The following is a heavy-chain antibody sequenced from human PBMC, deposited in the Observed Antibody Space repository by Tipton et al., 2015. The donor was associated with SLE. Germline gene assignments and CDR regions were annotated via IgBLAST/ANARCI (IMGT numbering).Heavy chain of an antibody. Sequence: SLRLSCAASGFTFSSYSMNWVRQAPGKGLEWVANIKQDGSEKYYVDSVKGRFTISRDNAKNSLYLQMNSLRAEDTAVYYCARTILSGAFDIWGQGTMVTVSS. V-gene: IGHV3-7*03. D-gene: IGHD2-15*01. CDR1: GFTFSSYS. CDR3: ARTILSGAFDI. CDR2: IKQDGSEK. J-gene: IGHJ3*02.